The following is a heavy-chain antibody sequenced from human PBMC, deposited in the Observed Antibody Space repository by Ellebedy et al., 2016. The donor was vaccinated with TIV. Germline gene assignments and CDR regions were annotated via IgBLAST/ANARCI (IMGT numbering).Heavy chain of an antibody. CDR2: ISYDGGNE. CDR1: GFTFSSYA. CDR3: ARDRTYYDTRGYDWYFDL. V-gene: IGHV3-30*04. J-gene: IGHJ2*01. D-gene: IGHD3-22*01. Sequence: GESLKISXAASGFTFSSYAMHWVRQAPGKGLEWVAAISYDGGNENYVDSVKGRFTISRDNSKNTLYLQMNTLRAEDTAVYYCARDRTYYDTRGYDWYFDLWGRGTLVTVSS.